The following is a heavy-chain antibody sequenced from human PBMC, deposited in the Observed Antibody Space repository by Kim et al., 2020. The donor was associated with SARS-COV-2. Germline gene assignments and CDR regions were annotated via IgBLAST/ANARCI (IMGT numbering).Heavy chain of an antibody. CDR1: GFTFSSYW. V-gene: IGHV3-74*01. D-gene: IGHD6-13*01. CDR3: ARDRGGWAQQLVQIYYYYGMDV. J-gene: IGHJ6*02. Sequence: GGSLRLSCAASGFTFSSYWMHWVRQAPGKGLVWVSRINSDGSSTSYADSVKGRFTISRDNAKNTLYLQMNSLRAEDTAVYYCARDRGGWAQQLVQIYYYYGMDVWGQGTTVTVSS. CDR2: INSDGSST.